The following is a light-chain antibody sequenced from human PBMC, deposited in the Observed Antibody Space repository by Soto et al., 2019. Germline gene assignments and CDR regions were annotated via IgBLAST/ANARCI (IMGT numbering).Light chain of an antibody. CDR1: QSVSSY. Sequence: EIVLTQSPATLSLSPGERATLSCRASQSVSSYLAWYQQKPGQAPRLLIYDASNRATGIPARFSGSGSGTDFTLTISSLEPEDFGVYYCQQRSKWVTFGRGTKVEIK. V-gene: IGKV3-11*01. J-gene: IGKJ4*01. CDR3: QQRSKWVT. CDR2: DAS.